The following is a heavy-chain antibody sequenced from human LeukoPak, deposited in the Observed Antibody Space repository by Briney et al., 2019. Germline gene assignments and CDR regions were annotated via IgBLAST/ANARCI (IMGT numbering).Heavy chain of an antibody. CDR3: AKGVGVRGVFTPNYYYGMDV. Sequence: GGSLRLSCAASGFTFSSYAMSWVRQAPGKGLEWVSAISGSGGSTYYADSVKGRFTISRDNSKNTLYLQMNSLRAEDTAVYYCAKGVGVRGVFTPNYYYGMDVWGQGTTVTVSS. V-gene: IGHV3-23*01. CDR1: GFTFSSYA. D-gene: IGHD3-10*01. CDR2: ISGSGGST. J-gene: IGHJ6*02.